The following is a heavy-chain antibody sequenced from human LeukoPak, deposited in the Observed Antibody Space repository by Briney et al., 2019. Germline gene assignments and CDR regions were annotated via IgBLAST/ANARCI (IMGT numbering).Heavy chain of an antibody. CDR2: ISGSGGST. Sequence: GGSLRLSCVASGFTFNDYAMNWVRQAPGKGLEWVSTISGSGGSTYYADSVKGRFTISRDNSKNTLSLQMSSLRVEDTAVYYCAKGSSSGWSGDYFDYWGQGTLVTVSS. CDR1: GFTFNDYA. CDR3: AKGSSSGWSGDYFDY. V-gene: IGHV3-23*01. J-gene: IGHJ4*02. D-gene: IGHD6-19*01.